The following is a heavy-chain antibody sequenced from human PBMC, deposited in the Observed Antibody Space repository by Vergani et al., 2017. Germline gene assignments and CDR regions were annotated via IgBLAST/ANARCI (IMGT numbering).Heavy chain of an antibody. V-gene: IGHV1-69-2*01. Sequence: EVQLVQSGAEVKKPGATMKISCKVSGYTFTDHYMHWVKQAPGKGLEWMGLVDPEDGETIYAEKFQGRVTMTEDTSTDTAYMELSSLRSEDTAVYYCATVIPLARDGSWRPYYGMDVWGQGTTVTVS. D-gene: IGHD3-10*01. CDR3: ATVIPLARDGSWRPYYGMDV. CDR2: VDPEDGET. CDR1: GYTFTDHY. J-gene: IGHJ6*02.